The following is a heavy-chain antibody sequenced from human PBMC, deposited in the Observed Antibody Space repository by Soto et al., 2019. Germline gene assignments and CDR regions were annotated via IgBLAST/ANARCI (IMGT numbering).Heavy chain of an antibody. J-gene: IGHJ4*02. CDR3: ARDGPSGIAAAGTAFDY. CDR1: GYTFTGYY. V-gene: IGHV1-2*02. D-gene: IGHD6-13*01. Sequence: ASVKVSCKASGYTFTGYYMHWVRQAPGQGLEWMGWINPNSGGTNYAQKFQGRVTMTRDTSISTAYMELSRLRSDDTAVYYCARDGPSGIAAAGTAFDYWGQGALVTVSS. CDR2: INPNSGGT.